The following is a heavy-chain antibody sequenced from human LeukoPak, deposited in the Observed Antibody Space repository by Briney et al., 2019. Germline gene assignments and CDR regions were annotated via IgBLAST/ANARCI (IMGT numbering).Heavy chain of an antibody. J-gene: IGHJ4*02. Sequence: SETLSLTCTVSGGAISSYYWSWVRQPPGEGLEWIGYIYYSGSTNYNPSLKSRVTISVDTSKNQFSLKLSSVTAADTAVYYCARGLTTVTPDFDYWGQGTLVTVSS. CDR1: GGAISSYY. V-gene: IGHV4-59*01. CDR2: IYYSGST. D-gene: IGHD4-17*01. CDR3: ARGLTTVTPDFDY.